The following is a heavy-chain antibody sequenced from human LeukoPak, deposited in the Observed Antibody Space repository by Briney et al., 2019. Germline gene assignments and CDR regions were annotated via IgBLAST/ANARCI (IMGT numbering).Heavy chain of an antibody. V-gene: IGHV1-69*05. CDR1: GGTFSSYA. J-gene: IGHJ4*02. Sequence: SVKVSCKASGGTFSSYAISWVRQTPGQGLEWMGGIIPIFGTANYAQKFQGRVTITTDESTSTAYMELSSLRSEDTAVYYCARAIVATITLGFGYWGQGTLVTVSS. D-gene: IGHD5-12*01. CDR2: IIPIFGTA. CDR3: ARAIVATITLGFGY.